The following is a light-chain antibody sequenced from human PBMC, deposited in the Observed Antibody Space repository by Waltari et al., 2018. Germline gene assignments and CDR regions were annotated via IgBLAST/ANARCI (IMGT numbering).Light chain of an antibody. Sequence: QSALTQPASVSGSPGQSITISCSGTSSDVGASNLIPWYQQHPGKVPPPMIYEVNKRPSGVSNRFSGSKSDNTASLTISGLQAEDEADYYCCSYAGRSTLVFGGGTKLTVL. CDR1: SSDVGASNL. CDR2: EVN. CDR3: CSYAGRSTLV. V-gene: IGLV2-23*02. J-gene: IGLJ3*02.